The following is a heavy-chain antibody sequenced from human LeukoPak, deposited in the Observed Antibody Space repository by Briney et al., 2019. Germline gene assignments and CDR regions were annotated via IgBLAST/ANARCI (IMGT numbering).Heavy chain of an antibody. V-gene: IGHV4-4*07. CDR1: GGSISSSY. Sequence: NASETLSLTCNVSGGSISSSYWSWIRQPAGKGLEWIGRIYASGSSNYNPSLKSRVTMSVDTSKNQFSLNLSSVTAADTAVYYCAREGGSSRSLENWGQGTLVTVSS. CDR3: AREGGSSRSLEN. D-gene: IGHD1-26*01. J-gene: IGHJ4*02. CDR2: IYASGSS.